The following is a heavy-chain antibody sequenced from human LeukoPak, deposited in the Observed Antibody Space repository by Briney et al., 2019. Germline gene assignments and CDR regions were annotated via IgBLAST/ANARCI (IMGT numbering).Heavy chain of an antibody. D-gene: IGHD2-15*01. CDR2: IRSKANSYAT. Sequence: GGSLRLSCAASGFTFSGSAMHWVRQASGKGLEWVGRIRSKANSYATAYAASVKGRFTISRDDSKNTAYLQMNSLKTEDTAVYYCTSTMYCSGGSCYYWGQGTLVTVSS. CDR3: TSTMYCSGGSCYY. V-gene: IGHV3-73*01. J-gene: IGHJ4*02. CDR1: GFTFSGSA.